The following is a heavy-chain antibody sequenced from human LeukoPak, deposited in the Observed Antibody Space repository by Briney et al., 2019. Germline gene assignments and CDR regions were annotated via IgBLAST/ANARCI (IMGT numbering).Heavy chain of an antibody. CDR2: IYYSGST. J-gene: IGHJ3*02. CDR3: ARLGKTMIVVVCADI. Sequence: ESSETLSLTCTVSGGSISSSTYYWGWIRQPPGKGLEWNGSIYYSGSTYYNPALKSRVTISVDAYKNQLSLKLSSGTAADTAVYYCARLGKTMIVVVCADIWGQGTMVTVSS. CDR1: GGSISSSTYY. V-gene: IGHV4-39*01. D-gene: IGHD3-22*01.